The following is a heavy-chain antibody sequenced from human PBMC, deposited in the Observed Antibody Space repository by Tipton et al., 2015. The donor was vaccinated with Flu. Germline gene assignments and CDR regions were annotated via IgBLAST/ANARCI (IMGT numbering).Heavy chain of an antibody. D-gene: IGHD4-17*01. Sequence: TLSLTCTASGGSISSYYWSWIRQPAGKGLEWIGRIYISGSTNYNPSLKSRVTMSLDTSKNQFFLKLSSVTAADTAVYYCARSVDYREPDYWGQGTLVTVSS. J-gene: IGHJ4*02. CDR3: ARSVDYREPDY. V-gene: IGHV4-4*07. CDR1: GGSISSYY. CDR2: IYISGST.